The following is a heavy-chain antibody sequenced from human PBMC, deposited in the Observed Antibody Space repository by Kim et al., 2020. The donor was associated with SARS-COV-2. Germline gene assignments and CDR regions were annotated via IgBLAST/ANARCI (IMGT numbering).Heavy chain of an antibody. CDR3: ARDVGAATFDY. Sequence: MYGQDFTGRFVFSLDTSVSTAYLHISSLKAEDTSVYYCARDVGAATFDYWGQGTLVTVSS. J-gene: IGHJ4*02. D-gene: IGHD1-26*01. V-gene: IGHV7-4-1*02.